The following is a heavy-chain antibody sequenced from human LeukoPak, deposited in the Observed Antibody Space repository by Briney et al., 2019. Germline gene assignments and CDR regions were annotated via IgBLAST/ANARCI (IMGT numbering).Heavy chain of an antibody. V-gene: IGHV1-69*13. CDR1: GGTFSSYA. CDR3: AVYYYDSSGYYWSPNWFDP. D-gene: IGHD3-22*01. Sequence: ASVKVSCKASGGTFSSYAISWVRQAPGQGLEWMGGIIPMFGTANYAQKFQGRVTVTADESTSTAYMELSNLRSEDTAVYYCAVYYYDSSGYYWSPNWFDPWGQGTLVTVSS. J-gene: IGHJ5*02. CDR2: IIPMFGTA.